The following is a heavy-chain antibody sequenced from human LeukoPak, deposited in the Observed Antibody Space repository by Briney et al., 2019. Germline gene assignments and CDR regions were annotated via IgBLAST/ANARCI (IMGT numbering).Heavy chain of an antibody. CDR3: ARRWSGSYYVNFDY. J-gene: IGHJ4*02. D-gene: IGHD1-26*01. CDR2: INHSGST. CDR1: GGSFSGYY. V-gene: IGHV4-34*01. Sequence: SETLSLTCAVYGGSFSGYYWSWIRQPPGKGLEWIGEINHSGSTNYNPSLKSRVTISVDTSKNQFSLKLSSVTAADTAVYYCARRWSGSYYVNFDYWGQGTLVTVSS.